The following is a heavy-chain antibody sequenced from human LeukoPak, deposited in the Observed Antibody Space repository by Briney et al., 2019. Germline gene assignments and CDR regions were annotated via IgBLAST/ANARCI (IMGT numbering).Heavy chain of an antibody. D-gene: IGHD2-15*01. Sequence: PGGSLRLSCAASGFTFDDYAMHWVRQAPGKGLEWVSLISGEGGSTHYADSVKGRFTISRDNSKSSLYLQMNSLRTEDTALYYCAKMAKWCSGGSCYSYYFDYWGQGTLVTVSS. CDR3: AKMAKWCSGGSCYSYYFDY. V-gene: IGHV3-43*02. CDR1: GFTFDDYA. CDR2: ISGEGGST. J-gene: IGHJ4*02.